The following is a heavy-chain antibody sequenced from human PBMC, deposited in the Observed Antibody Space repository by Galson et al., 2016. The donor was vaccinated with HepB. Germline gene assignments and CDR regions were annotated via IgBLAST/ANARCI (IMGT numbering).Heavy chain of an antibody. Sequence: SLRLSCAASGFTFSNYAMSWVRQAPGKGLEWVSAISGSGGSTYYADSVKGRFTISRDNSKNTLFPQMNSLRGEDTAVYYCASREYRYGSDAFDIWGQGTMVTVSS. V-gene: IGHV3-23*01. J-gene: IGHJ3*02. CDR1: GFTFSNYA. CDR2: ISGSGGST. CDR3: ASREYRYGSDAFDI. D-gene: IGHD3-10*01.